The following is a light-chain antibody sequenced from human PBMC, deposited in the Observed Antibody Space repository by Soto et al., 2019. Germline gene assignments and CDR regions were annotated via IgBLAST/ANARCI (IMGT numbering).Light chain of an antibody. J-gene: IGLJ1*01. Sequence: QSVLTQPPSASGTPGQRVTISCSGSSPNFGKSIVSWYQHLPGRAPQVLIYGNSQRASGVPVRFSDSKSATSASLAIRWLLSEDEADYYCSAWDDGLVVFVSGTKVTVL. CDR2: GNS. V-gene: IGLV1-44*01. CDR3: SAWDDGLVV. CDR1: SPNFGKSI.